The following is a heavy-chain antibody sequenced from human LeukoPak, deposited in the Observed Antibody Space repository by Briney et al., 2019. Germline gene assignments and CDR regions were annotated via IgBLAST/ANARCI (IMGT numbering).Heavy chain of an antibody. V-gene: IGHV5-51*01. Sequence: GESLKISCKGSGYSFTSYWIGWVRQMPGKGLEWMGIIYPGDSDTRYSPSFQGQVTISADKSISTAYLQWGSLKASDTAMYYCARRGYCSGGSCFWFDPWGQGTLVTVSS. CDR1: GYSFTSYW. J-gene: IGHJ5*02. D-gene: IGHD2-15*01. CDR2: IYPGDSDT. CDR3: ARRGYCSGGSCFWFDP.